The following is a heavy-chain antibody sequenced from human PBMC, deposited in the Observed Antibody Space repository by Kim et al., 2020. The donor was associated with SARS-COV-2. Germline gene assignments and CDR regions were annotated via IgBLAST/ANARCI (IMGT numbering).Heavy chain of an antibody. D-gene: IGHD3-10*01. J-gene: IGHJ4*02. CDR3: AKGGIDYGSNYFDY. V-gene: IGHV3-9*01. Sequence: DSVKGRFTSSRDNAKNYLYLQMNSLRAEDTALYYCAKGGIDYGSNYFDYWGQGTLVTVSS.